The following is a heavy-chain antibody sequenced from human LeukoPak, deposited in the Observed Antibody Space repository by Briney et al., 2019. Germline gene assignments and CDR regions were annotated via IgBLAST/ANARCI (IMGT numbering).Heavy chain of an antibody. CDR1: GFTFSSYW. CDR2: INSDGSST. Sequence: GGSLRLSCAASGFTFSSYWMHWVRQAPGKGLVWVSRINSDGSSTSYAGSVKGRFTISRDNAKNTLYLQMNSLRTEDTAVYYCARDPYSSSWTNYYYYYGMDVWGQGTTVTVSS. V-gene: IGHV3-74*01. D-gene: IGHD6-13*01. CDR3: ARDPYSSSWTNYYYYYGMDV. J-gene: IGHJ6*02.